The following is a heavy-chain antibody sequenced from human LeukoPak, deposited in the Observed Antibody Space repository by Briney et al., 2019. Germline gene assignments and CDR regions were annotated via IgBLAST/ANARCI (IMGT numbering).Heavy chain of an antibody. CDR3: AKSVESAVTTNPYFDY. J-gene: IGHJ4*02. V-gene: IGHV3-23*01. CDR2: ISGSGVST. CDR1: GFTFSDYA. Sequence: GGSLRLSCAASGFTFSDYAMSWVRQALGKGLSWVSVISGSGVSTYNADSVKGRFTISRDNSKNTLYLQINSLRAEDTAVYCCAKSVESAVTTNPYFDYWGQGTLVTVSS. D-gene: IGHD4-17*01.